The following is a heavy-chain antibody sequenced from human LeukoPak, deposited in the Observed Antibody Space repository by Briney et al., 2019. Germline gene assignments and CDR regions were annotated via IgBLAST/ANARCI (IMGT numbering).Heavy chain of an antibody. Sequence: PGGSLRLSCAASGFTFDDYAMHWVRQAPGKGLEWVSLISGDGGSTYYADSVKGRFTISRDNSKNSLYLQMNSLRTEDTALYYCAKLSGFGELFSDYYGMDVWGQGTTVTVSS. CDR2: ISGDGGST. D-gene: IGHD3-10*01. J-gene: IGHJ6*02. CDR3: AKLSGFGELFSDYYGMDV. CDR1: GFTFDDYA. V-gene: IGHV3-43*02.